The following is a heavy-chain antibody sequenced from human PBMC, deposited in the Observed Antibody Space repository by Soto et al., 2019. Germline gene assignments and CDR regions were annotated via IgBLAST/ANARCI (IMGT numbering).Heavy chain of an antibody. CDR3: ARRDYDFSSGYYTGPYYYRMDV. D-gene: IGHD3-3*01. CDR2: IYYSGST. Sequence: SETLSRTCTVSGGSISSSSYYWGWIRQPPGKGLEWIGSIYYSGSTYYNPSLKSRVTISVDTSKNQFSLKLSSVTAADTAVYYCARRDYDFSSGYYTGPYYYRMDVWGQGTTVTVSS. V-gene: IGHV4-39*01. CDR1: GGSISSSSYY. J-gene: IGHJ6*02.